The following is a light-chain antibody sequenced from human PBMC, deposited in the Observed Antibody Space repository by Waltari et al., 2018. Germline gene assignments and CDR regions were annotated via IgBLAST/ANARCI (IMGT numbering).Light chain of an antibody. Sequence: EIVLTQSPATLSLSPGDRATLSCRASQSVRVYLAWYQQTPGQAPRLLIYDTSNRASGTPDRFSGSGSGTDFSLSISSLEPEDFAVYYCQQRHNWPLTFGGGTKVEIK. CDR1: QSVRVY. V-gene: IGKV3-11*01. CDR2: DTS. CDR3: QQRHNWPLT. J-gene: IGKJ4*01.